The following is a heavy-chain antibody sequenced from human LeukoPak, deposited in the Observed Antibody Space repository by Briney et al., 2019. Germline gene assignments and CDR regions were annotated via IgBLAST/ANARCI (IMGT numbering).Heavy chain of an antibody. CDR1: GGTFSSYA. V-gene: IGHV1-69*13. Sequence: SVKVSCKASGGTFSSYAISWVRQAPGQGLEWMGGIIPIFGTANYAQRFQGRVTITADESTSTAYMELSSLRSEDTAVYYCASAKYQLLYWYFDLWGRGTLVTVSS. CDR3: ASAKYQLLYWYFDL. CDR2: IIPIFGTA. D-gene: IGHD2-2*01. J-gene: IGHJ2*01.